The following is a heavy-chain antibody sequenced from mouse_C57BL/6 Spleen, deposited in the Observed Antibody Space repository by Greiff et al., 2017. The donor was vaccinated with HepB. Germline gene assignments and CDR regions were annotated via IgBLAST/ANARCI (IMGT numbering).Heavy chain of an antibody. CDR3: AREVNYCGSSYRYFDV. Sequence: VQLQQSGPELVKPGASVKISCKASGYAFSSSWMNWVKQRPGKGLEWIGRIYPGDGDTNYNGKFKGKATLTADKSSSTAYMQLSSLTSEDSAVYFCAREVNYCGSSYRYFDVCGTGTPVTISS. CDR2: IYPGDGDT. J-gene: IGHJ1*03. D-gene: IGHD1-1*01. V-gene: IGHV1-82*01. CDR1: GYAFSSSW.